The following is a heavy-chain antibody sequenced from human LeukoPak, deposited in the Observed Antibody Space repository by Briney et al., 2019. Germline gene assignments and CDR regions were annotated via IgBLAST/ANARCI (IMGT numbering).Heavy chain of an antibody. CDR1: GYTFTSYG. V-gene: IGHV1-18*01. D-gene: IGHD3-10*01. CDR3: ARDDRTMVRGVKGTNYYYGMDV. J-gene: IGHJ6*02. CDR2: ISAYNGNT. Sequence: ASVNVSCKASGYTFTSYGISWVRQAPGQGLEWMGWISAYNGNTNYAQKLQGRVTMTTDTSTSTAYMELRSLRSDDTAVYYCARDDRTMVRGVKGTNYYYGMDVWGQGTTVTVSS.